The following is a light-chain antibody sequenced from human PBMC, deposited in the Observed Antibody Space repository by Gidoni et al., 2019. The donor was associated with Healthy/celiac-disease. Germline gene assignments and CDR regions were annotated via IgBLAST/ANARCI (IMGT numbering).Light chain of an antibody. CDR2: KAS. V-gene: IGKV1-5*03. CDR3: QQYNSYPWT. Sequence: IQMTQSPSTLSASVGDRVTITCRASQSINSWLAWYQQKPGKAPKLLIYKASSLESGVPSRFSGSGSGTEFTLTISSLQPDDFATYYCQQYNSYPWTFXQXTKVEIK. CDR1: QSINSW. J-gene: IGKJ1*01.